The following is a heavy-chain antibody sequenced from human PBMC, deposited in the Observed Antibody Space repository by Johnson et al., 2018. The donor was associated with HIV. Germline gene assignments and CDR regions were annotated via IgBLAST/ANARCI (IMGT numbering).Heavy chain of an antibody. CDR1: GFRFSNAW. CDR2: IKSKTGGGTT. V-gene: IGHV3-15*01. J-gene: IGHJ3*02. Sequence: VLLVESGGGLVKPGDSLRLSCTASGFRFSNAWMGWVRQAPGKGLEWLGRIKSKTGGGTTSYAAPVKGRFTISRDDSKDTVCLHMNSLKVDDTAVYYCTTDWEYYYGSGKLDAFDMWGQGTMVTVSS. D-gene: IGHD3-10*01. CDR3: TTDWEYYYGSGKLDAFDM.